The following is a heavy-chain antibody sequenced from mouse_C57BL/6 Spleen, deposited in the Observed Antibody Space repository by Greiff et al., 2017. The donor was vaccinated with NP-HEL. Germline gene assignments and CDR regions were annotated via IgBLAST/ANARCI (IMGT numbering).Heavy chain of an antibody. V-gene: IGHV1-55*01. D-gene: IGHD1-1*01. CDR1: GYTFTSYW. Sequence: VQLQQPGAELVKPGASVKMSCKASGYTFTSYWITWVKQRPGQGLEWIGDIYPGSGSTNYNEKFKSKATLTVDTSSSTAYMQLSSLTSEDAAVYYGARKYDGSSPDDWGQGTTLTVSS. CDR2: IYPGSGST. CDR3: ARKYDGSSPDD. J-gene: IGHJ2*01.